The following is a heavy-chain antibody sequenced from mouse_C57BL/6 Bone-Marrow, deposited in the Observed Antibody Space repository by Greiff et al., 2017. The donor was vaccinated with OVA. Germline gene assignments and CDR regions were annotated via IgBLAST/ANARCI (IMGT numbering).Heavy chain of an antibody. J-gene: IGHJ4*01. CDR1: GYAFSSYW. Sequence: VMLVESGAELVKPGASVKISCKASGYAFSSYWMNWVKQRPGKGLEWIGQIYPGDGDTNYNGKFKGKATLTADKSSSTAYMQLSSLTSEDSAVYFCARRSWYYAMDYWGQGTSVTVSS. V-gene: IGHV1-80*01. CDR3: ARRSWYYAMDY. CDR2: IYPGDGDT.